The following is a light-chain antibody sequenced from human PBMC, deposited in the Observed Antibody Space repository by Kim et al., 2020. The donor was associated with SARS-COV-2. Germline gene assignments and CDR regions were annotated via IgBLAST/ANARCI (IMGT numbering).Light chain of an antibody. J-gene: IGLJ1*01. CDR2: RDN. CDR1: KN. Sequence: KNVHWYQQKPGQAPVLVIYRDNDRPSRIPERFSGSNSGNTATLTISRAQAGDEADYYCQVWDTDSSTYVFGTGTKVTVL. CDR3: QVWDTDSSTYV. V-gene: IGLV3-9*01.